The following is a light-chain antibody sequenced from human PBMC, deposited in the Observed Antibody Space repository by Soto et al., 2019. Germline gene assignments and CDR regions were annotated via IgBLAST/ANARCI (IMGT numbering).Light chain of an antibody. CDR3: QQYHNWPIT. CDR1: QSVSSN. Sequence: EIVMTQSPATLSVSPGERATLSCRASQSVSSNLAWHQQKPGQAPSILMYDASTRATGIPARFSGSGSGTEFTLTISSLQSEDFAVYYCQQYHNWPITFGQGTRLEI. J-gene: IGKJ5*01. CDR2: DAS. V-gene: IGKV3-15*01.